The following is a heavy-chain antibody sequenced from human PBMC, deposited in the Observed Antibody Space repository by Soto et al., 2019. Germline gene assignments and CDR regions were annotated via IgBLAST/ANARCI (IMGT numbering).Heavy chain of an antibody. J-gene: IGHJ3*01. CDR1: GFTFDDYA. CDR3: EKDGGRYCRGVNSH. V-gene: IGHV3-9*01. Sequence: GGSLRLSCADSGFTFDDYAMHWVRQAPGKGLEWVSGISWHSGSIGYADSVKGRFTISRDNAKNSLYLQMNSLRAEDTALYYREKDGGRYCRGVNSHWGKGTMVTV. D-gene: IGHD2-15*01. CDR2: ISWHSGSI.